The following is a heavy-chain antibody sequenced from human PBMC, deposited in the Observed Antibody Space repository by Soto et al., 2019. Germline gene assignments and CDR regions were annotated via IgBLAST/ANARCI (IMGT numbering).Heavy chain of an antibody. CDR1: GYSISSGYY. J-gene: IGHJ6*01. CDR2: IYHSGST. CDR3: ARGIGLYYAMDV. D-gene: IGHD3-16*01. Sequence: SETLSLTCAVSGYSISSGYYWGWIRQPPGKRLEWIGSIYHSGSTYYNASLKSRVTISVDTSKNQFSLKLTSVTDADTAVYYCARGIGLYYAMDVWGQGTTVTVSS. V-gene: IGHV4-38-2*01.